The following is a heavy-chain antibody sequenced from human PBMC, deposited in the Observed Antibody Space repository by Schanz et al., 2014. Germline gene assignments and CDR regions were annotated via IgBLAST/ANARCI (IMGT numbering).Heavy chain of an antibody. D-gene: IGHD4-17*01. V-gene: IGHV3-53*01. CDR3: ARDPYGKNSGDFDY. J-gene: IGHJ4*02. CDR2: NSGGST. CDR1: GFTVSSNY. Sequence: VELVESGGGLIQPGGSLRLSCAASGFTVSSNYMSWVRQAPGKGLEWVSVNSGGSTYYADSVKGRFTISRDNSKNTLYLQMNSLRADDTAVYFCARDPYGKNSGDFDYWGQGTLVTVSS.